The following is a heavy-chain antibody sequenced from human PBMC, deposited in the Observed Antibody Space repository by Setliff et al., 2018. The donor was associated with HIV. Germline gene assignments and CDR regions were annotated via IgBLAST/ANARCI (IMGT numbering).Heavy chain of an antibody. J-gene: IGHJ6*03. CDR1: GYIFTGYY. V-gene: IGHV1-2*02. D-gene: IGHD7-27*01. CDR3: ARDRRAGVYYYTDV. Sequence: ASVKVSCKASGYIFTGYYTHWVRRAPGQGFEWMGWINPDNGRTQYGQKFQGRLTLTRDTSIRTAYMELSGLTFDDTAMYYCARDRRAGVYYYTDVWGTGTTVTVSS. CDR2: INPDNGRT.